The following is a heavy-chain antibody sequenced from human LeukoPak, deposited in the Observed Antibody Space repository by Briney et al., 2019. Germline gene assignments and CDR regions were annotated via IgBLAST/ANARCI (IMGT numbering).Heavy chain of an antibody. Sequence: GRSLRLSCAASGFIFSSYGMHWVRQAPGKGLEWVADISYDGSNKYYADSVKGRFTISRDNSKNTLYLQMNSLRAEDTAVYYCAKDQGDSLVGATEGFDYWGQGTLVTVSS. D-gene: IGHD1-26*01. V-gene: IGHV3-30*18. CDR1: GFIFSSYG. CDR2: ISYDGSNK. CDR3: AKDQGDSLVGATEGFDY. J-gene: IGHJ4*02.